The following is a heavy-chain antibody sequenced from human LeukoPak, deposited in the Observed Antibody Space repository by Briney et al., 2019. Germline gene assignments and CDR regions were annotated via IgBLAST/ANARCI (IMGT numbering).Heavy chain of an antibody. CDR1: GGTFISYA. Sequence: SVKVSCKASGGTFISYAISWVRQAPGQGLEWMGGIIPIFGTANYAQKFQGRVTITADESTSTAYMELSSLRSEDTAVYYCAKDGDYYNSYYGMDVWGQGTTVTVSS. CDR2: IIPIFGTA. V-gene: IGHV1-69*13. D-gene: IGHD4-17*01. CDR3: AKDGDYYNSYYGMDV. J-gene: IGHJ6*02.